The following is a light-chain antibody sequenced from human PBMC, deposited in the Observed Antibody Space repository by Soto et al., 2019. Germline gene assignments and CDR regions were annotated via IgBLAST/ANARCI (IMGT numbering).Light chain of an antibody. CDR1: QSLRSGD. Sequence: PGERATLSCRASQSLRSGDLACYQQIPGQAPGLLIYGASSRATGIPDGFGGSGSGTDFNLTVSRLAPEDFAVYYCHQYGTSPRTFGQGTKVEIK. CDR3: HQYGTSPRT. CDR2: GAS. J-gene: IGKJ1*01. V-gene: IGKV3-20*01.